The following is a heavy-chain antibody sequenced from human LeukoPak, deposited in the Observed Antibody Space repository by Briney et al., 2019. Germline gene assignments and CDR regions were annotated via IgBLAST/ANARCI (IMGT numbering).Heavy chain of an antibody. Sequence: GGSLRLPCAVSGFTFSSCGMHWVRQAPGKGLEWVADISYDGRKIYYGDSVKGRFTISRDNSNNTLYLQMNSLRAEDTAVYYCAKGFLHSPFDYWGQGTLVTVSS. CDR2: ISYDGRKI. CDR3: AKGFLHSPFDY. D-gene: IGHD2-15*01. V-gene: IGHV3-30*18. CDR1: GFTFSSCG. J-gene: IGHJ4*02.